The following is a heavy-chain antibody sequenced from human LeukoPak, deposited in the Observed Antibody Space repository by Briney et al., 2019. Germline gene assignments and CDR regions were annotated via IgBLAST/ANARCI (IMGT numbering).Heavy chain of an antibody. CDR3: AVLRSDRSFPPADY. Sequence: GGSLRLSCAASGFTFSSYSMNWVRQAPGKGLEWVSSISSSSSYIYYADSVKGRFTISRDNAKNSLYLQMNSLRAEDTAVYYCAVLRSDRSFPPADYWGQGTLVTVSS. V-gene: IGHV3-21*01. D-gene: IGHD3-16*02. CDR1: GFTFSSYS. CDR2: ISSSSSYI. J-gene: IGHJ4*02.